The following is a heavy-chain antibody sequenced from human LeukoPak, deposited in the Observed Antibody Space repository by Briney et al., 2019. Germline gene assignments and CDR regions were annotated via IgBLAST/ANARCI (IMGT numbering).Heavy chain of an antibody. CDR1: GYRFTSYW. CDR2: IYPGDSDT. Sequence: GESLKISCKGSGYRFTSYWIGWVRQMPGKGLEWMGIIYPGDSDTRYSPSFQGQVTISADKSISTAYLQWSSLKASDTAMYYCARRIVVVTATNAGFDYWGQGTLVTVSS. J-gene: IGHJ4*02. CDR3: ARRIVVVTATNAGFDY. V-gene: IGHV5-51*01. D-gene: IGHD2-21*02.